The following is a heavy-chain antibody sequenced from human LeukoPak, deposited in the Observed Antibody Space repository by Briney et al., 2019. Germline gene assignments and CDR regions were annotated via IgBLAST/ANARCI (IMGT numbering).Heavy chain of an antibody. V-gene: IGHV4-4*07. J-gene: IGHJ4*02. Sequence: NPSETLSLTCTVTGGFIGNYYWSWMRQYAGNALEWIGRIYNSGTTHYNPSLKSRVTISVDTSKNQISLKLTSVTAADTAVYYCASDGGRSNLAVLWGQGTLVTVSS. CDR1: GGFIGNYY. D-gene: IGHD6-19*01. CDR2: IYNSGTT. CDR3: ASDGGRSNLAVL.